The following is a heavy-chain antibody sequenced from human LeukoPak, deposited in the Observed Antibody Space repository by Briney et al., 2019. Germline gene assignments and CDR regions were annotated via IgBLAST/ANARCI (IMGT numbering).Heavy chain of an antibody. Sequence: PSETLSLTCTVSGGSISSYYWSWIRQPPGKGLEWIGEINHSGSTNYNPSLKSRVTISVDTSKNQFSLKLSSVTAADTAVYYCARVGPYFDYWGQGTLVTVSS. J-gene: IGHJ4*02. CDR1: GGSISSYY. CDR3: ARVGPYFDY. CDR2: INHSGST. V-gene: IGHV4-34*01.